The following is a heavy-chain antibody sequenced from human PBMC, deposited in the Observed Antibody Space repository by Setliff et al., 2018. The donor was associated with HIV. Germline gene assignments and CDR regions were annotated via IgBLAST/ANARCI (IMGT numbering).Heavy chain of an antibody. J-gene: IGHJ4*02. CDR2: IYPDDSDA. V-gene: IGHV5-51*01. CDR3: ARDNRGYFDY. D-gene: IGHD1-1*01. CDR1: GYSFSTYW. Sequence: GESLKISCKGSGYSFSTYWIAWVRQMPGRGLEVMGLIYPDDSDARYNPSFQGQVTMTRNTSTSTAYMELSSLRSDDTAVYYCARDNRGYFDYWGQGTLVTVSS.